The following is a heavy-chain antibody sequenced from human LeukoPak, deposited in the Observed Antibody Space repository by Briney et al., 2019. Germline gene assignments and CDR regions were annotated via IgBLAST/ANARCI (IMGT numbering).Heavy chain of an antibody. V-gene: IGHV3-7*01. D-gene: IGHD6-19*01. CDR3: VADPGDY. Sequence: GGSLRLSCAASGFSFNSYWMSWVRQAPGKGLEWVAIIQQDGSEKYYVDSLEGRFNISRDNGKNALYLQMNNLRDEDTAVYYCVADPGDYWGQGTLVTVSS. J-gene: IGHJ4*02. CDR2: IQQDGSEK. CDR1: GFSFNSYW.